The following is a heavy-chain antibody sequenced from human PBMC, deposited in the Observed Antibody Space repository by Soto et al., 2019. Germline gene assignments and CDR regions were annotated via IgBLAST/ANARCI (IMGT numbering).Heavy chain of an antibody. Sequence: VQLVESGGGLVQPGGSLKLSCAASGFTFSGSAMHWVRQASGKGLEWVGRIRSKANSYATAYAASVKGRFTISRDDSKNTAYLQMNSLKTEDTAVYYCTRRTDIVVVPAADDAFDIWGQGTMVTVSS. D-gene: IGHD2-2*01. CDR3: TRRTDIVVVPAADDAFDI. CDR2: IRSKANSYAT. J-gene: IGHJ3*02. CDR1: GFTFSGSA. V-gene: IGHV3-73*01.